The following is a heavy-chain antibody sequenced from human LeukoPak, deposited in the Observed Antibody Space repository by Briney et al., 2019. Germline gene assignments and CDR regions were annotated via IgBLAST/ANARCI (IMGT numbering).Heavy chain of an antibody. J-gene: IGHJ4*02. Sequence: SETLSLTCTVSDDSISDYYRGWIRQPPGKGLEWIGYFHNSGTSTYNPSLKSRVTISADTSKNQLSLKLNSLTTADTAVYYCARHRITGPFDYWGQGTLVTVSS. CDR1: DDSISDYY. D-gene: IGHD1-20*01. V-gene: IGHV4-59*01. CDR3: ARHRITGPFDY. CDR2: FHNSGTS.